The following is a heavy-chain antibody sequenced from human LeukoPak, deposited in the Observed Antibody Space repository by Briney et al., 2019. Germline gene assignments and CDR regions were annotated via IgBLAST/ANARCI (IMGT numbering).Heavy chain of an antibody. CDR1: GFTFSSYA. Sequence: PGGSLRLSCAASGFTFSSYAMSWVRQAPGKGLEWVSAISGSGGSTYYADSVKGRFTISRDNAKNTLYLQMNSLRAEDTAVYYCARGAYNTGWYYFDYWGQGTLVTVSS. CDR2: ISGSGGST. J-gene: IGHJ4*02. CDR3: ARGAYNTGWYYFDY. V-gene: IGHV3-23*01. D-gene: IGHD6-19*01.